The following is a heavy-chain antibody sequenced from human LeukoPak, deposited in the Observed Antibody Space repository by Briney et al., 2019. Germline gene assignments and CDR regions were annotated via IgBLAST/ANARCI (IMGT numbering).Heavy chain of an antibody. CDR2: ISGDGGST. CDR1: GFTLDDHA. CDR3: SRDGSLVRLDY. V-gene: IGHV3-43*02. J-gene: IGHJ4*02. D-gene: IGHD5-24*01. Sequence: PGGSLRLSCAASGFTLDDHAMHWVRQAPGKGLEWVSLISGDGGSTYYADSVKGRFTISRDNSKNSLYLQMNSLRTEDTALYYCSRDGSLVRLDYWGRGTLVTVSS.